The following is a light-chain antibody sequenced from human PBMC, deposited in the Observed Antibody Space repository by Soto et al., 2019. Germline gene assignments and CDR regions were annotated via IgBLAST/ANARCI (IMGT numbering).Light chain of an antibody. V-gene: IGLV3-1*01. CDR2: QDN. Sequence: SYELTQPPSVSVSAGQTASIACSGDGLGDVYVFWYQQKPGQSPVLVIHQDNKRPSGIPERFSGSNSGNTATLTISGTQALDEADYYCQAWDRSIVVFGGGTKLTVL. CDR3: QAWDRSIVV. CDR1: GLGDVY. J-gene: IGLJ3*02.